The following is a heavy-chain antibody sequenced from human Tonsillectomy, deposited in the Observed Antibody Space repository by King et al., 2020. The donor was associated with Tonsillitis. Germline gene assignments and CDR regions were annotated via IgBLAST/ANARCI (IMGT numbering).Heavy chain of an antibody. CDR2: ISYAENXK. J-gene: IGHJ4*02. CDR1: XXXFRTXT. CDR3: AREXVRGTNFFDF. V-gene: IGHV3-30*04. D-gene: IGHD1-26*01. Sequence: VQLVESGGGVVQPGRXLXXSXAXSXXXFRTXTMXWXRQAPGKGLEWVAVISYAENXKYYAASVEXRLTXSRDNSKNXLYRQMSSLRVEDTAVYYCAREXVRGTNFFDFXGQXTLXXXSS.